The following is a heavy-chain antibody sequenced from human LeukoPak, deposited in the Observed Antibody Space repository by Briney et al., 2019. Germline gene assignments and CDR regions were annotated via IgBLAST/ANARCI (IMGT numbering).Heavy chain of an antibody. CDR1: GFTFSSYA. Sequence: GGSLRLSCAASGFTFSSYAMHWVRQASGKGLEWVAVISYDGSNKYYADSVKGRFTISRDNSKNTLYLQMNSLRAEDTAVYYCAREGLYSSTLTAFDIWGQGTMVTVSS. J-gene: IGHJ3*02. V-gene: IGHV3-30*04. CDR3: AREGLYSSTLTAFDI. CDR2: ISYDGSNK. D-gene: IGHD6-13*01.